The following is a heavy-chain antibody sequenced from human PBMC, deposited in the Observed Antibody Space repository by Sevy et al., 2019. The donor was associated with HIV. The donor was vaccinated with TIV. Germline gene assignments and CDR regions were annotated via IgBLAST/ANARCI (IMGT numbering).Heavy chain of an antibody. CDR1: GFTFKSYA. V-gene: IGHV3-23*01. CDR3: AKDLAYESSGYHDY. CDR2: ITGNGGRT. D-gene: IGHD3-22*01. J-gene: IGHJ4*02. Sequence: GSLRLSCFASGFTFKSYALNWVRQAPGKGLEWVPAITGNGGRTYYANSVKGRFTISRDNSKSTLYLQMNSLRAEDTALYYCAKDLAYESSGYHDYWGQGTLVTVSS.